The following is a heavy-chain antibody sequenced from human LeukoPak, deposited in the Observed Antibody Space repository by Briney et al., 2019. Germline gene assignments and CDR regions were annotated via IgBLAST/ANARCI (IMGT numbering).Heavy chain of an antibody. CDR3: ASSRRYYYDSSGYYAFGI. CDR2: ICYSGST. Sequence: SQTLSLTCTVSGGSISSGDYYWSWIRQPPGKGLEWIGYICYSGSTYYNPSLKSRVTISVDTSKIHFSLKLSSVTAADTALYYCASSRRYYYDSSGYYAFGIWGQGTMVTVSS. J-gene: IGHJ3*02. V-gene: IGHV4-30-4*08. CDR1: GGSISSGDYY. D-gene: IGHD3-22*01.